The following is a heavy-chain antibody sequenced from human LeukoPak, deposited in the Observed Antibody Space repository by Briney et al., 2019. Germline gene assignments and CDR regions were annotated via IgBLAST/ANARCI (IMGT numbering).Heavy chain of an antibody. Sequence: GGSLRLSCAASGFTFSTYWMTWVRQAPGKGLEWVASIREDGSEKYYVDSVKGRFTISRDNAQKSLYLETNSLRVEDTAVYYCARAVTSTEGYWGQGTLVTVSS. CDR1: GFTFSTYW. CDR3: ARAVTSTEGY. V-gene: IGHV3-7*03. CDR2: IREDGSEK. J-gene: IGHJ4*02.